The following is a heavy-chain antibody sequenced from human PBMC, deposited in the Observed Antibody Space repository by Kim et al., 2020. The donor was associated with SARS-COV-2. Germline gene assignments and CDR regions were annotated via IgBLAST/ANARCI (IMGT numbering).Heavy chain of an antibody. CDR3: AKGGYSYGYQFEGAFDI. Sequence: GGSLRLSCAASGFTFDDYAMHWVRQAPGKGLEWVSLISGDGGSTYYADSVKGRFTISRDNSKNSLYLQMNSLRTEDTALYYCAKGGYSYGYQFEGAFDIWGQGTMVTVSS. J-gene: IGHJ3*02. D-gene: IGHD5-18*01. CDR2: ISGDGGST. V-gene: IGHV3-43*02. CDR1: GFTFDDYA.